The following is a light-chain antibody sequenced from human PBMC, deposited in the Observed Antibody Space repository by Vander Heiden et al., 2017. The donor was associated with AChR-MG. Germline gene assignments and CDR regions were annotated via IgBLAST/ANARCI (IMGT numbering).Light chain of an antibody. J-gene: IGKJ1*01. CDR3: RQEDNFLWT. CDR2: AAS. CDR1: QNIGAD. V-gene: IGKV1-6*01. Sequence: AIQMTQSPSSLSASVGDTVTITCRASQNIGADLGWYQQKPGKAPDLLIYAASSLQSGVPSRFSGSGSGTEFTLTISSLQPEDFATYYCRQEDNFLWTFGQGTKVEIK.